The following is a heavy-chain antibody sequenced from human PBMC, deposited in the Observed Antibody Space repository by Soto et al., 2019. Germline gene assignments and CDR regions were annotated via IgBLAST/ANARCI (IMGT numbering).Heavy chain of an antibody. D-gene: IGHD3-16*01. CDR2: VSYDRSSK. CDR1: GFSFSTSG. Sequence: PGGSLRLSCVASGFSFSTSGMHWVRQAPGKGLEWVAVVSYDRSSKFYADSVKGRFTISSDDSKNTLYLQMDSLRVEDSAVYYCVKGERSRYICMFDYWGDGTRVTVSS. CDR3: VKGERSRYICMFDY. J-gene: IGHJ4*01. V-gene: IGHV3-30*18.